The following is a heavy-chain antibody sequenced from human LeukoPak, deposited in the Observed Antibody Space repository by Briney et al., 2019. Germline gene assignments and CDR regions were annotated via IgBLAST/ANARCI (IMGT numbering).Heavy chain of an antibody. D-gene: IGHD2-8*01. Sequence: SETLSLTCTVSGGSISSGGYYWSWIRQHPGKGLEWIGYIYYSGSTYYNPSLKSRVTISVDTSKNQFSLKLSSVTAADTAVYYCAREIRNGYMDVWGKGTTVTVSS. J-gene: IGHJ6*03. CDR2: IYYSGST. CDR1: GGSISSGGYY. V-gene: IGHV4-31*03. CDR3: AREIRNGYMDV.